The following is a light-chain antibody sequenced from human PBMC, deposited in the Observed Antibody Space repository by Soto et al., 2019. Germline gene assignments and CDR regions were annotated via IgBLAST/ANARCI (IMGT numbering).Light chain of an antibody. J-gene: IGLJ1*01. V-gene: IGLV4-69*01. Sequence: QLVLTQSPSASASLGASVKLTCTLSSGHSSYATAWLQQQPEKGPRYLMKLNSDGSHSKGDGIPDRFSGSSSGAERYLTISSLQSEDEADYYCQTWGTGMGVFGTGTKLTVL. CDR2: LNSDGSH. CDR1: SGHSSYA. CDR3: QTWGTGMGV.